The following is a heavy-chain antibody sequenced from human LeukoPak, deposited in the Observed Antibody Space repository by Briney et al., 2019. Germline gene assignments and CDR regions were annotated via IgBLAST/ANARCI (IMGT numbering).Heavy chain of an antibody. Sequence: SETLSLTCTVSGGSISSSSYYWGWIRQPPGKGLEWFGSIYYSGSTYYNPSLKSRVTISVDTSKNQFSLKLSSVTAADTAVYYCARVNNYVRWFDPWGQGTLVTVSS. CDR2: IYYSGST. CDR1: GGSISSSSYY. J-gene: IGHJ5*02. CDR3: ARVNNYVRWFDP. D-gene: IGHD3-10*02. V-gene: IGHV4-39*07.